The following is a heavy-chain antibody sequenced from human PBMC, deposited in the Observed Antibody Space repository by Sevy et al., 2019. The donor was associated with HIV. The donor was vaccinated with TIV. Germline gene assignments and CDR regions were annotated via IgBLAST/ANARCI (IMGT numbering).Heavy chain of an antibody. V-gene: IGHV3-11*06. J-gene: IGHJ4*01. CDR3: VREGLGGYSYSLDY. D-gene: IGHD5-18*01. Sequence: GGSLRLSCAASGFTFSDYYMSWIRQAPGKGLEWVSYITSSGTYRNYADSVKGRFTISRDNAKNSLYLQMNSLSAEDTAVYYCVREGLGGYSYSLDYWGHGTLVTVSS. CDR1: GFTFSDYY. CDR2: ITSSGTYR.